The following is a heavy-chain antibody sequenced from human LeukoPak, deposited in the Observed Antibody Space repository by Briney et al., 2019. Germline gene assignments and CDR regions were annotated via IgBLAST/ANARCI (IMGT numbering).Heavy chain of an antibody. V-gene: IGHV3-15*01. J-gene: IGHJ4*02. Sequence: GGSLRLSCAASGFTFSSYAMSWVRQVPGKGLEWVGRIRRKTDGETTDHAAPVKGRFTISRDDSKNTLYLQMNSLKTEDTAVYYCVTDLVIKGYFDYWGQGALVTVSS. CDR1: GFTFSSYA. CDR3: VTDLVIKGYFDY. D-gene: IGHD2-21*01. CDR2: IRRKTDGETT.